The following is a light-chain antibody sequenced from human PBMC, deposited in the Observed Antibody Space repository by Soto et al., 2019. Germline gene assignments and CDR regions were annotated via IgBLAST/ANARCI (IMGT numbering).Light chain of an antibody. CDR2: WAL. J-gene: IGKJ2*01. Sequence: DIVMTQSPDSLAVSLGERATINCKSSQSVLYSSNNMNYLAWYQQKLGQPPKLLFYWALTRESGVPDRFSGSGSGTDFTLTISSLQAEDVAVYYRQQYYSIPYTFGQGTRVEIK. V-gene: IGKV4-1*01. CDR3: QQYYSIPYT. CDR1: QSVLYSSNNMNY.